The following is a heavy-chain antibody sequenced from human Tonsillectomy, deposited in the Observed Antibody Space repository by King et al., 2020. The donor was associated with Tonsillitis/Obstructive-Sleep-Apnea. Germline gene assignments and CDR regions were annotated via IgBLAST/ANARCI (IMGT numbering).Heavy chain of an antibody. CDR1: GYTFTDYY. D-gene: IGHD3-22*01. Sequence: QLVQSGAEVKKPGASVKLSCKASGYTFTDYYIHWVRQAPGQGLEWMGWINPNSGGTNYAQKFQGWVTMTRDTSNSTAYMELSRLGSDDTAVYYCARVPHSSGYSSGDGRTLDYWGQGTLVTVSS. CDR2: INPNSGGT. CDR3: ARVPHSSGYSSGDGRTLDY. J-gene: IGHJ4*02. V-gene: IGHV1-2*04.